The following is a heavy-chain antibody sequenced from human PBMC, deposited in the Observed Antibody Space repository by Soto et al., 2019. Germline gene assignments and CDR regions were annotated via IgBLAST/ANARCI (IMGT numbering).Heavy chain of an antibody. Sequence: SETLSLTCTVSGGSISSYYWSWIRQPPGKGLEWIGYIYYSGSTNYNPSLKSRVTISVDTPKNQFSLKLSSVTAADTAVYYCATRGGHYDFWSGYSVDDAFDIWGQGTMVTVSS. J-gene: IGHJ3*02. CDR2: IYYSGST. V-gene: IGHV4-59*01. CDR3: ATRGGHYDFWSGYSVDDAFDI. CDR1: GGSISSYY. D-gene: IGHD3-3*01.